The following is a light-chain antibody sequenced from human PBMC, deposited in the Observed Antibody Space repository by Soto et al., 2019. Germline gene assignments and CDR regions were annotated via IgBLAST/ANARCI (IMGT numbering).Light chain of an antibody. CDR1: QSISSW. CDR2: DAS. Sequence: DIQMTQSPSTLSASVGDRVTITCRSSQSISSWWAWYQQKPGKAPKLLIYDASSLESGVPSRFSGSGSGTEFTLTISSLQPDDFATYYCQQYYSDSGYTFGQGTKLEIK. V-gene: IGKV1-5*01. J-gene: IGKJ2*01. CDR3: QQYYSDSGYT.